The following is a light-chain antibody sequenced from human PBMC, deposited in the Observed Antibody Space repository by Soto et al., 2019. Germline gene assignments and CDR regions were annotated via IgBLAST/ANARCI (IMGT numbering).Light chain of an antibody. CDR1: QGVTGS. CDR3: QQYNDWPPYT. CDR2: GAS. V-gene: IGKV3-15*01. Sequence: EIVMTQSPAILSVSPGETATLSCKASQGVTGSLAWYQQKPGQAPRLLIFGASTRSTGIPARFSGSGSGPEFTLTISSLQSEDFAVYYCQQYNDWPPYTFGQGTNLEIK. J-gene: IGKJ2*01.